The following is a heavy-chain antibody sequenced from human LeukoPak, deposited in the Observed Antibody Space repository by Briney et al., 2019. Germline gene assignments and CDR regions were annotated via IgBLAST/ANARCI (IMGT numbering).Heavy chain of an antibody. D-gene: IGHD5-18*01. CDR2: IYYSGST. CDR3: ARGRKYSYGYRVNELGSGYFDN. Sequence: PSETPSLTCTVSGGSISSYYWSWIRQPPGKGLEWIGYIYYSGSTNYNPSLKSPVTISVDTSKNQFSLKLSSVTAADTAVYYCARGRKYSYGYRVNELGSGYFDNWGQGTLVTVSS. J-gene: IGHJ4*02. V-gene: IGHV4-59*01. CDR1: GGSISSYY.